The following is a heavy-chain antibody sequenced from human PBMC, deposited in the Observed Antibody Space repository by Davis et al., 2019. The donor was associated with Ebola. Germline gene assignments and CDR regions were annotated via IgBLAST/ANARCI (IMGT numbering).Heavy chain of an antibody. V-gene: IGHV3-21*01. D-gene: IGHD5-18*01. CDR2: ISSSSSYI. Sequence: GESLKISCAASGFTFSSYSMNWVRQAPGKGLEWVSSISSSSSYIHYADSVKGRFTISRDNAKNSLYLQMNSLRAEDTAVYYCARDRPGVDTTMGTPIYYYYYGMDVWGQGTTVTVSS. CDR1: GFTFSSYS. CDR3: ARDRPGVDTTMGTPIYYYYYGMDV. J-gene: IGHJ6*02.